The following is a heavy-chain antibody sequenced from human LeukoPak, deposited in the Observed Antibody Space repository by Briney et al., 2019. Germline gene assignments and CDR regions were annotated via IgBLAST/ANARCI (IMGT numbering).Heavy chain of an antibody. V-gene: IGHV1-2*06. Sequence: ASVKVSCTASGYTFTGYYMHWVRQAPGQGLEWMGRINPNSGGTNYAQKFQGRVTMTRDTSISTAYMELSRLRSDDTAVYYCARAPTRGYYDSSAPDYWGQGTLVTVSS. J-gene: IGHJ4*02. D-gene: IGHD3-22*01. CDR2: INPNSGGT. CDR3: ARAPTRGYYDSSAPDY. CDR1: GYTFTGYY.